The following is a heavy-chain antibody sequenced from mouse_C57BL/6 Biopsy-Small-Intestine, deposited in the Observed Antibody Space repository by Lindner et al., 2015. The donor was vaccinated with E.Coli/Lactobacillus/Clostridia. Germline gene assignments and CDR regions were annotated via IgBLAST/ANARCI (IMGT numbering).Heavy chain of an antibody. V-gene: IGHV1-9*01. D-gene: IGHD1-1*01. CDR3: ARSGYYDSSTWFAY. J-gene: IGHJ3*01. CDR2: ISPRSGGT. CDR1: GYTFTGYR. Sequence: VQLQESGAELMKPGASVKLSCKATGYTFTGYRIEWVKQRPGHGLEWIGEISPRSGGTSYSERFKGKATFTADTSSNTAYMQLSSLTTEDSAIYYCARSGYYDSSTWFAYWGQGTLVTVSA.